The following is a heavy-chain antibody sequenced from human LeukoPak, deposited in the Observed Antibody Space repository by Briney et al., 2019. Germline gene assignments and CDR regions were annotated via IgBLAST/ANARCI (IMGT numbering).Heavy chain of an antibody. V-gene: IGHV3-33*08. CDR2: IWYGGSNK. D-gene: IGHD4-17*01. CDR1: GFTFSSYG. CDR3: ASEPTVTTNYYYYGMDV. Sequence: GGSLRLSCAASGFTFSSYGMHWVRQAPGKGLEWVAVIWYGGSNKYYADSVKGRFTISRDNAKNSLYLQMNSLRAEDTAVYYCASEPTVTTNYYYYGMDVWGQGTTVTVSS. J-gene: IGHJ6*02.